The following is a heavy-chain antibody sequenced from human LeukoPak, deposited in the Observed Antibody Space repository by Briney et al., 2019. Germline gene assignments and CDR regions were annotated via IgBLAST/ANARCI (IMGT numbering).Heavy chain of an antibody. CDR1: GGSISSSSYY. CDR2: IYYSGST. CDR3: ARYGDYRNWFDP. Sequence: SETLSLTCTVSGGSISSSSYYWGWIRQPPGKGLEWIGSIYYSGSTYYNPSLKSRVTISVDRSKNQFSPKLSSVTAADTAVYYCARYGDYRNWFDPWGQGTLVTVSS. V-gene: IGHV4-39*07. J-gene: IGHJ5*02. D-gene: IGHD4-17*01.